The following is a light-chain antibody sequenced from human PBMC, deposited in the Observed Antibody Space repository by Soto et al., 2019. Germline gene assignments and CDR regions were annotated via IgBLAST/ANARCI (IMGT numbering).Light chain of an antibody. J-gene: IGLJ1*01. Sequence: QFVLTQPPSASGSPGQSVTISCTGTKNDIGVYDFVSWYQHHPGKAPRLIIYEVVQRPSGVPDRFSGSKSGNTASLTASGLQAADEADYFCKSYAGSNTYVFGSGTKVTVL. CDR3: KSYAGSNTYV. CDR1: KNDIGVYDF. V-gene: IGLV2-8*01. CDR2: EVV.